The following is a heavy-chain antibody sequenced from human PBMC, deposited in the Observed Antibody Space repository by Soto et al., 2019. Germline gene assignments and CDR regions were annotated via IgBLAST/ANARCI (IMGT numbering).Heavy chain of an antibody. D-gene: IGHD6-6*01. Sequence: GESLKISCKGSGYSFTSYWIGWVRQMPGKGLEWMGIIYPGDSDTRYSPSFQGQVTISADKSISTAYLQWSSLKASDTAMYYCARHESSSSSSHYYYGMDVWGQGTTVTVSS. CDR1: GYSFTSYW. V-gene: IGHV5-51*01. J-gene: IGHJ6*02. CDR3: ARHESSSSSSHYYYGMDV. CDR2: IYPGDSDT.